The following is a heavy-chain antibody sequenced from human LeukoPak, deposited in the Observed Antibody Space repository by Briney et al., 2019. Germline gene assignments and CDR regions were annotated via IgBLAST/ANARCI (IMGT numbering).Heavy chain of an antibody. D-gene: IGHD3/OR15-3a*01. CDR3: ARQTGSGLFILP. V-gene: IGHV4-39*01. CDR1: GGSISSSSYY. CDR2: IYYTGNT. J-gene: IGHJ4*02. Sequence: SETLSLTCNVSGGSISSSSYYWGWIRQPPGMGLEWIGSIYYTGNTYYNASLKSQVSISIDTSKNQFSLKLTSVTAADTAVYYCARQTGSGLFILPGGQGTLVTVSS.